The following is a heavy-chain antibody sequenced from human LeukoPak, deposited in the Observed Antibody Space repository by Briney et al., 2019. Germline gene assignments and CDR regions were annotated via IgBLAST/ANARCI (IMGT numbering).Heavy chain of an antibody. CDR3: ARGPDIVVVVAATTLGY. CDR1: GGTFSSYA. V-gene: IGHV1-69*13. J-gene: IGHJ4*02. Sequence: ASVKVSCKASGGTFSSYAISWVRQAPGQGLEWMGGIIPIFGTANYAQKFQGRVTITADESTSTAYMELSSLRSEDTAVYYCARGPDIVVVVAATTLGYWGQGTLVTVSS. CDR2: IIPIFGTA. D-gene: IGHD2-15*01.